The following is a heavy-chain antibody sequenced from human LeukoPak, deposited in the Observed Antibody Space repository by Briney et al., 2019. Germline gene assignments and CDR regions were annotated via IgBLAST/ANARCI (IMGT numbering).Heavy chain of an antibody. J-gene: IGHJ4*02. CDR2: IYHSGST. D-gene: IGHD3-22*01. V-gene: IGHV4-34*01. CDR1: GGSFSGYY. CDR3: ARVGNLYYYDSSGYFIDY. Sequence: SETLSLTCAVYGGSFSGYYWSWIRQPPGKGLEWIGEIYHSGSTNYNPSLKSRVTISVDKSKNQFSLKLSSVTAADTAVYYCARVGNLYYYDSSGYFIDYWGQGTLVTVSS.